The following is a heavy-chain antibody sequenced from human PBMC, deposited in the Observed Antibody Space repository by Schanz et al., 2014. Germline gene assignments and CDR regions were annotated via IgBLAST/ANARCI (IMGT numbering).Heavy chain of an antibody. CDR2: ISSSSGTI. CDR3: ARDLSSLIQGDV. V-gene: IGHV3-11*04. J-gene: IGHJ6*04. D-gene: IGHD2-2*01. CDR1: GFTFSDYY. Sequence: PGGSLRLSCAASGFTFSDYYMAWIRQAPGKGLEWVSYISSSSGTIYYADSVKGRFTISRDNAKNLLYLQMNGLRAEDTAVYFCARDLSSLIQGDVWGKGTTVTVSS.